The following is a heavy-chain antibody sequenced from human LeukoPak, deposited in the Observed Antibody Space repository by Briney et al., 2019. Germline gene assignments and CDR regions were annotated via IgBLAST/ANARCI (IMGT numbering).Heavy chain of an antibody. D-gene: IGHD5-18*01. CDR1: GFTFDDYA. Sequence: GGSLRLSCAASGFTFDDYAMHWVRQAPGKGLEWVSGISWNSGSISYADSVKGRFTISRDNAKNSLYLQMNSLRAEDMALYYCARGDRFRYSYADYWGQGTLVTVSS. V-gene: IGHV3-9*03. CDR3: ARGDRFRYSYADY. J-gene: IGHJ4*02. CDR2: ISWNSGSI.